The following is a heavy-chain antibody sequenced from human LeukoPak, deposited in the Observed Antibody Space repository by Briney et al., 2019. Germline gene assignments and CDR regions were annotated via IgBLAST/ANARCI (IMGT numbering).Heavy chain of an antibody. CDR1: GGTFSSYA. CDR2: IIPIFGTA. CDR3: ARSSSSGGSSDAVDI. D-gene: IGHD6-6*01. Sequence: SVKVSCKASGGTFSSYAISWVRQAPGQGLEWMGGIIPIFGTANYAQKFQGRVTITADESTSTAYMELSSLRSEDTAVYYCARSSSSGGSSDAVDIWGQGTMVTVSS. J-gene: IGHJ3*02. V-gene: IGHV1-69*13.